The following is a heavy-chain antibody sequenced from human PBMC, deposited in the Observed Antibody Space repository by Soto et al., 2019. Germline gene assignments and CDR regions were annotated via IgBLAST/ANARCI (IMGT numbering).Heavy chain of an antibody. CDR2: MNPNSGNT. CDR3: ARERKGMDV. J-gene: IGHJ6*02. CDR1: GYTFTSYD. V-gene: IGHV1-8*01. Sequence: GGPVKVSCKASGYTFTSYDINWVRQAAGQGLEWTGWMNPNSGNTGYAQKFQGRVTMTRNTSISTAYMELSSLRSEDTAVYYCARERKGMDVWGQGTTVTVAS.